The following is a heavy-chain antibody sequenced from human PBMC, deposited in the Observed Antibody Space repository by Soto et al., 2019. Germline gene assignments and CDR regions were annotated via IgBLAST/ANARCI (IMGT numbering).Heavy chain of an antibody. CDR3: ARDNSGQRYYGSGLYGMDV. J-gene: IGHJ6*02. V-gene: IGHV3-30-3*01. CDR1: GFTFSSYA. CDR2: ISYDGSNK. Sequence: WGSLRLSCAASGFTFSSYAMHWVRQAPGKGLEWVAVISYDGSNKYYADSVKGRFTISRDNSKNTLYLQMNSLRAEETSVYYSARDNSGQRYYGSGLYGMDVWGQGTTVTVSS. D-gene: IGHD3-10*01.